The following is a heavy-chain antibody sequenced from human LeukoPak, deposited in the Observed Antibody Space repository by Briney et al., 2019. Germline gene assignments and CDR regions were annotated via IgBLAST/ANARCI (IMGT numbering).Heavy chain of an antibody. CDR1: GGTFSSYA. CDR3: ASHSEIAVAGTWGFDY. J-gene: IGHJ4*02. V-gene: IGHV1-69*05. CDR2: IIPFFVTA. D-gene: IGHD6-19*01. Sequence: ASVKVSCKASGGTFSSYAIGGLERAPGKGLEWMGGIIPFFVTANSAQKFQGRVTITTDESTSTPYMDLSSLRSEDTAVYYCASHSEIAVAGTWGFDYWGQGTLVTVSS.